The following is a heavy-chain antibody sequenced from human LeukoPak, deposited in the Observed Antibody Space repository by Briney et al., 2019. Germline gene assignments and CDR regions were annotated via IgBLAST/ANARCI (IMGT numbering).Heavy chain of an antibody. V-gene: IGHV4-4*07. CDR1: GGSISSYY. J-gene: IGHJ4*02. CDR3: ARDWGLRLGELSLNL. Sequence: SETLSLTCTVSGGSISSYYWSWIRQPAGKGLEWIGRIYTSGSTNYNPSLKGRVTMSVDTSKNQFSLKLSSVTAADTAVYYCARDWGLRLGELSLNLWGQGTLVTVSS. CDR2: IYTSGST. D-gene: IGHD3-16*02.